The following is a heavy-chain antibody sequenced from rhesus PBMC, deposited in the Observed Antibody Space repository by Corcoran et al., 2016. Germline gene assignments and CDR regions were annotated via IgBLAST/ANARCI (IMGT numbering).Heavy chain of an antibody. CDR3: ARENPTRGLDS. J-gene: IGHJ6*01. CDR2: IYGSSGST. CDR1: GGSISSTY. V-gene: IGHV4-147*01. Sequence: QVQLQESGPGLVKPSETLSLTCAVSGGSISSTYWNCIRQPPGKGLEWIGRIYGSSGSTSYNPSLTSRVTISTDTAKNQFSLKLSYVTAADTAVYFCARENPTRGLDSWGQGVVVTVSS. D-gene: IGHD2-2*01.